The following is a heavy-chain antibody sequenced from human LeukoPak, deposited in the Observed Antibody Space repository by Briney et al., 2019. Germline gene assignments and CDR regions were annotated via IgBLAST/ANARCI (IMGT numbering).Heavy chain of an antibody. D-gene: IGHD3-10*01. J-gene: IGHJ5*02. Sequence: PSETLCLTCTVAGGSFSSNTYYWGWIRQPPGKGLEWIGSISYSESTYYNPSLKSRVTISVDTSKNQFSLELLSVAAADTAVYYCARHVGPDTRITMLRGVSFPRYNNWFDPWGQGTLVTVSS. V-gene: IGHV4-39*01. CDR2: ISYSEST. CDR3: ARHVGPDTRITMLRGVSFPRYNNWFDP. CDR1: GGSFSSNTYY.